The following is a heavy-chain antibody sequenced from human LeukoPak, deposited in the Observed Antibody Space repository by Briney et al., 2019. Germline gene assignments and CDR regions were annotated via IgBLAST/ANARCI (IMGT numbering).Heavy chain of an antibody. CDR3: AKDYCSGGSCYFDY. V-gene: IGHV3-23*01. Sequence: GGSLRLSCAASGFTFSSYAMSWVRQAPGKGLEWVSVISGSGGSTYYADSVKGRFTISRDNSKNTLYLQMNSPRAEDTAVYYCAKDYCSGGSCYFDYWGQGTLVTVSS. J-gene: IGHJ4*02. CDR2: ISGSGGST. CDR1: GFTFSSYA. D-gene: IGHD2-15*01.